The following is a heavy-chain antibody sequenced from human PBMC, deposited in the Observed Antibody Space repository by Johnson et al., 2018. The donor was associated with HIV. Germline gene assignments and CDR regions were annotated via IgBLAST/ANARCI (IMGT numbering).Heavy chain of an antibody. CDR3: ARGPGGGEDALDI. CDR1: GFTFSSYA. Sequence: QMLLVESGGGVVQTGRSLRLSCAASGFTFSSYAMHWVRQAPGKGLEWVAIISYDGSSKYYADSVKGRFTISRDNSKNTLYLQMNNLRVEDTAVYYCARGPGGGEDALDIWGQGTMVTVSS. J-gene: IGHJ3*02. CDR2: ISYDGSSK. D-gene: IGHD3-16*01. V-gene: IGHV3-30*14.